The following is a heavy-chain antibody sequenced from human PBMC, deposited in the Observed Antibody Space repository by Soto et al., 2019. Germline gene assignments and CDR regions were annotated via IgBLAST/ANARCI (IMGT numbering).Heavy chain of an antibody. CDR1: GGSISSSTYY. CDR2: INYSGST. CDR3: ARLYQGKRPPDY. J-gene: IGHJ4*02. Sequence: QLQLQESGPGLVKPSETLSLTCTVSGGSISSSTYYWGWIRQPPGKGLEWIGSINYSGSTYYNPSLKSRVTISVDTSKSQLFLKVTSVTAADTAMFYCARLYQGKRPPDYWGLGTLVTVSS. V-gene: IGHV4-39*01. D-gene: IGHD2-2*01.